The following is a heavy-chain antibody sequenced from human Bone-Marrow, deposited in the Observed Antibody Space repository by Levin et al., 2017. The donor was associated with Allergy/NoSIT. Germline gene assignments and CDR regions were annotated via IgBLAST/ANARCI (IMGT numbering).Heavy chain of an antibody. CDR3: AHRLFVDFHIDS. Sequence: SGPTLVKPTQTLTLTCSFSGFSLNSNGVAVGWLRQPPGKALEWLALIFWDDDKRYSPSLESRLSITKDTAKNQVLLVMTNMDPVDTATYYCAHRLFVDFHIDSWGQGILVTVSS. CDR2: IFWDDDK. V-gene: IGHV2-5*02. J-gene: IGHJ4*02. D-gene: IGHD3/OR15-3a*01. CDR1: GFSLNSNGVA.